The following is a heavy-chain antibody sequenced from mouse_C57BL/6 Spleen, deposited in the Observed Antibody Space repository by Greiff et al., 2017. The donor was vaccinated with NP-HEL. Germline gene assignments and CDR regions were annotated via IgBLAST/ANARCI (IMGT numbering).Heavy chain of an antibody. CDR1: GYTFTSYW. CDR3: ARWGNYGNYGYAMDY. J-gene: IGHJ4*01. V-gene: IGHV1-52*01. D-gene: IGHD2-1*01. CDR2: IDPSDSET. Sequence: VKLQQPGAELVRPGSSVKLSCKASGYTFTSYWMHWVKQRPIQGLEWIGNIDPSDSETHYNQKFKDKATLTVDKSSSTAYMQLSSLTSEDSAVYYCARWGNYGNYGYAMDYWGQGTSVTVSS.